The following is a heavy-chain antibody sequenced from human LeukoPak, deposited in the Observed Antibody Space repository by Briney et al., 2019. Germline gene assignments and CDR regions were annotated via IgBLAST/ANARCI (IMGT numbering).Heavy chain of an antibody. CDR1: GFTFDDYA. CDR2: ISGDGGST. CDR3: AKDVYCTNGVCYFPPYYYYYYGMDV. J-gene: IGHJ6*02. D-gene: IGHD2-8*01. V-gene: IGHV3-43*02. Sequence: PGGSLRLSCAASGFTFDDYAMHWVRQAPGKGLEWVSLISGDGGSTYYADSVKGRFTISRDNSKNSLYLQMNSLRTGDTALYYCAKDVYCTNGVCYFPPYYYYYYGMDVWGQGTTVTVSS.